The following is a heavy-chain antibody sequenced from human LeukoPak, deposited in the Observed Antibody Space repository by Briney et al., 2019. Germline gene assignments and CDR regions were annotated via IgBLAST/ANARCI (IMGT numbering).Heavy chain of an antibody. CDR2: IYYSGST. CDR1: GGSVSSSTYY. J-gene: IGHJ4*02. Sequence: SETLSLTCAVSGGSVSSSTYYWGWIRQPPGKGLEWIGSIYYSGSTYYNPSRKSRVTISVDTSKNQFSLKLSSVTAADTAVYYRARSRIAVAGTDYWGQGTLVTVSS. V-gene: IGHV4-39*01. D-gene: IGHD6-19*01. CDR3: ARSRIAVAGTDY.